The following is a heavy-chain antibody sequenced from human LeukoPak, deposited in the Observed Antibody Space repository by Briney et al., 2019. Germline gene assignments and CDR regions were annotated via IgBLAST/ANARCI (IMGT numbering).Heavy chain of an antibody. J-gene: IGHJ4*02. V-gene: IGHV1-2*02. CDR3: ARDPIYYYGSGQRGHFDY. CDR1: GYTFTGYY. CDR2: INPNSGGT. D-gene: IGHD3-10*01. Sequence: ASVKVSCKASGYTFTGYYMHWVRQAPGQGLEWMGWINPNSGGTNYAQKFQGRVTMTRDTSISTAYMELSRLRSDDMAVYYCARDPIYYYGSGQRGHFDYWGQGTLVTVSS.